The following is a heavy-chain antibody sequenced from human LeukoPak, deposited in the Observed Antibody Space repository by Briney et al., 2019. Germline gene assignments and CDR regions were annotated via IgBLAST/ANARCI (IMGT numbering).Heavy chain of an antibody. CDR3: ASPRGGDSAEYFQH. D-gene: IGHD3-16*01. V-gene: IGHV1-69*02. CDR1: GGTFSSYT. CDR2: IIPILGIA. J-gene: IGHJ1*01. Sequence: SVKVSCKASGGTFSSYTIIWVRQAPGQGLEWMGRIIPILGIANYAQKFQGRVTITADKSTSTAYMELSSLRSEDTAVYYCASPRGGDSAEYFQHWGQGTLVTVSS.